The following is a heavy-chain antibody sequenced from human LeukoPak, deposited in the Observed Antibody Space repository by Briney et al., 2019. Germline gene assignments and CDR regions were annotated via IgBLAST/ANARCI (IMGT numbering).Heavy chain of an antibody. CDR1: GSTLSSYD. V-gene: IGHV3-13*01. Sequence: PGGSLRLSCAASGSTLSSYDMHWVRQVTGKGLEWVSAIGVAGDTYYPGSVKGRFIITRENAKNSLYLQMNSLRVEDTAVYYCARDRHGMAVWGQGTTVVVSS. CDR2: IGVAGDT. CDR3: ARDRHGMAV. J-gene: IGHJ6*02.